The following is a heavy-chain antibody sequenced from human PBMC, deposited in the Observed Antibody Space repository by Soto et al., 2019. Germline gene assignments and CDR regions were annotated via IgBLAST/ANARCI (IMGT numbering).Heavy chain of an antibody. V-gene: IGHV5-10-1*01. D-gene: IGHD3-3*01. J-gene: IGHJ6*02. CDR1: GYSFTSYW. Sequence: GQSLKISCKGSGYSFTSYWISWVRQMPGKGLEWMGRIDPSDSYTNYSPSFQGHVTISADKSISTAYLQWSSLKASDTAMYYCARGVITIFGVVTYGMDVWGQGTTVTVSS. CDR2: IDPSDSYT. CDR3: ARGVITIFGVVTYGMDV.